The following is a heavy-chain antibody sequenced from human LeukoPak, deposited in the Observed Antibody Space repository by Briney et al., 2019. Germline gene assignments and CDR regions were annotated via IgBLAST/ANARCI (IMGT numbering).Heavy chain of an antibody. Sequence: GGSLRLSCAASGFTFGSYAMSWVRQAPGKGLEWVSAISGSGGSTYYADSVKGRFTISRDNSKNTLYLQMNSLRAEDTAVYYCAKDLGIARWSIAAAFPFDYWGQGTLVTVSS. CDR3: AKDLGIARWSIAAAFPFDY. D-gene: IGHD6-13*01. CDR1: GFTFGSYA. V-gene: IGHV3-23*01. CDR2: ISGSGGST. J-gene: IGHJ4*02.